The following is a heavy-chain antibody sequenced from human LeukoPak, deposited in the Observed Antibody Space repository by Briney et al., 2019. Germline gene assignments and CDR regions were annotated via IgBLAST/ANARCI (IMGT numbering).Heavy chain of an antibody. CDR1: GFTFYDYG. J-gene: IGHJ4*02. V-gene: IGHV3-20*04. Sequence: GSLRLSCAASGFTFYDYGMSWVRHAPGKGLEWVSGINWNGGSTGYADSVKGRFTISRDNAKNSLYLQMNSLRAEDTALYYCARRSTGRAGYYFDYWGQGTLVTVSS. CDR2: INWNGGST. CDR3: ARRSTGRAGYYFDY. D-gene: IGHD3-10*01.